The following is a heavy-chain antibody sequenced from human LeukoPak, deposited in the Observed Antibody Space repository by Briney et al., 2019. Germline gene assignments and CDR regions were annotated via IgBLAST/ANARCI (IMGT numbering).Heavy chain of an antibody. Sequence: KPSETLSLTCTVSSGSFSSGGYYWSWIRQHPGKGLEWIGNIYHTGDTFYNPSLQSRFIISVDTSKNQFSLKVSSATAADTAIYYCARRNDPWSGPRNWFDPWGQGILVTVSS. CDR3: ARRNDPWSGPRNWFDP. D-gene: IGHD3-3*01. CDR2: IYHTGDT. CDR1: SGSFSSGGYY. J-gene: IGHJ5*02. V-gene: IGHV4-31*03.